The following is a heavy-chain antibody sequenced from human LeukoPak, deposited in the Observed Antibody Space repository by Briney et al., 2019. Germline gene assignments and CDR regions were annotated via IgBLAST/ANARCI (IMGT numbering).Heavy chain of an antibody. Sequence: SETLSLTCTVSGGSISTGNIYWSWIRQPPGKGLQWIGYIYFSGSTHYNPSLESRPSMSVDTSSNQFSLKLTSVTAADTAVYYCARGQTFRGNYRATAFDYWGQGTLATVSS. CDR1: GGSISTGNIY. CDR2: IYFSGST. CDR3: ARGQTFRGNYRATAFDY. J-gene: IGHJ4*02. D-gene: IGHD4-23*01. V-gene: IGHV4-30-4*01.